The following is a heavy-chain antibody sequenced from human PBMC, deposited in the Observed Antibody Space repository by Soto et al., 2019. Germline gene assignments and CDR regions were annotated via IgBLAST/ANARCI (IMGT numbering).Heavy chain of an antibody. CDR1: GFTFSHYW. J-gene: IGHJ4*02. V-gene: IGHV3-7*01. Sequence: EVQLVESGGGLVHPGGSLRLSCAASGFTFSHYWMSWVRQAPGKGLEWVANIKEDGSEKYYVDSVIGRSTISADNAKNTLYLQMNSLRVEDTAMYYCERDAVWGQGTVVTVSS. CDR3: ERDAV. CDR2: IKEDGSEK. D-gene: IGHD6-19*01.